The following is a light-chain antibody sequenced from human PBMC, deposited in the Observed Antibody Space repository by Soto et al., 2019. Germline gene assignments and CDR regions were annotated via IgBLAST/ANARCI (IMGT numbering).Light chain of an antibody. CDR1: SSDVGGYNY. CDR2: EVS. J-gene: IGLJ1*01. Sequence: QSALTQPPSASGSPGQSVTISCTGTSSDVGGYNYVSWYQQHPGKAPKLIISEVSKRPSGVPDRFSGSKSGNTASLTVSGLQAEDEADYYCSSYTSSSTLEVFGTGTKLTVL. CDR3: SSYTSSSTLEV. V-gene: IGLV2-8*01.